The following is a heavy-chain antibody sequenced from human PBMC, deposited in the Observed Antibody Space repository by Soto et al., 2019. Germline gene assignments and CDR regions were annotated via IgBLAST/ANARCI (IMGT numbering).Heavy chain of an antibody. V-gene: IGHV4-59*02. CDR2: MHYTGFS. CDR3: ARVEVRGVIIGWFDP. CDR1: GDSVTSHY. D-gene: IGHD3-10*01. J-gene: IGHJ5*02. Sequence: PSETLSLTCSFSGDSVTSHYLTWIRQSPEKGLEWIGYMHYTGFSHYNPSLKSRVTISVDTSKNQFSLKLSSVTAADTAVYYCARVEVRGVIIGWFDPWGQGTLVTVSS.